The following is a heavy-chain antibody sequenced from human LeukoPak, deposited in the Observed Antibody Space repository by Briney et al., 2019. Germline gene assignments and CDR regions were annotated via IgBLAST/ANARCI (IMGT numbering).Heavy chain of an antibody. D-gene: IGHD6-13*01. CDR3: ARRLYSSSWGYFDY. J-gene: IGHJ4*02. CDR1: DGSFSGYY. CDR2: IYYSGST. V-gene: IGHV4-39*01. Sequence: SETLSLTCSVYDGSFSGYYWSWIRQPPGKGLEWIGSIYYSGSTYYNPSLKSRVTISVDTSKNQFSLKLSSETAADTAVYYCARRLYSSSWGYFDYWGQGTLVSVSS.